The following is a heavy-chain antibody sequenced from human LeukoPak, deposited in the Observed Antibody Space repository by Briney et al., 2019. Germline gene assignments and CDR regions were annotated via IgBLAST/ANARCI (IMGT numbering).Heavy chain of an antibody. D-gene: IGHD2-2*01. CDR2: MNPNSGNT. Sequence: ASVKVSCKASGYTFTSYDINWVRQATGQGLEWMGWMNPNSGNTGYAQKFQGRVTITRNTSISTAYMELSSLRSEDTAVYYCASSSIVAVPAASVGAFDYWGQGTLVTVSS. J-gene: IGHJ4*02. CDR1: GYTFTSYD. CDR3: ASSSIVAVPAASVGAFDY. V-gene: IGHV1-8*03.